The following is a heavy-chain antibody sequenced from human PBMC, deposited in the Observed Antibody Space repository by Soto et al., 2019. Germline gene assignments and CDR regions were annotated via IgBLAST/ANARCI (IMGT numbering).Heavy chain of an antibody. V-gene: IGHV3-30-3*01. CDR1: GFTFSSYA. J-gene: IGHJ5*02. Sequence: QVQLVESGGGVVQPGRSLRLSCAASGFTFSSYAMHWVRQAPGKGLEWVAVISYDGVNKYYADSVKGRFTISRDNSKNTLYLQMNSLRAEDTAVFNCAREGGHCCSTSCRYGLNWFDPWGQGTLVTVSS. D-gene: IGHD2-2*01. CDR2: ISYDGVNK. CDR3: AREGGHCCSTSCRYGLNWFDP.